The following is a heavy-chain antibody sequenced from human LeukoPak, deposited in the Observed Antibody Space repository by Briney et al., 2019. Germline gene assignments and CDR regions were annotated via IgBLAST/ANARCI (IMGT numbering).Heavy chain of an antibody. CDR2: IKGDGSST. CDR1: GFTFSTYW. Sequence: PGGSLRLSCATSGFTFSTYWMHWVRQVPGKGVVWVARIKGDGSSTRHADSMKGRFTISRDNAKNTLYLQMNSLRDEDTAVYYCVREGLECSGSSCQRAAFDYWGQGTLVTVSS. J-gene: IGHJ4*02. CDR3: VREGLECSGSSCQRAAFDY. V-gene: IGHV3-74*01. D-gene: IGHD2-2*01.